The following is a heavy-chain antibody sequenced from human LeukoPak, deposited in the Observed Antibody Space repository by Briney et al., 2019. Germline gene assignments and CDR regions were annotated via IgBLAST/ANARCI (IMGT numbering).Heavy chain of an antibody. CDR3: ARGRRELLMPDAFDI. J-gene: IGHJ3*02. CDR2: ISSSSSYI. CDR1: GFTFSSYS. Sequence: GGSLRLSCAASGFTFSSYSMNWVRQAPGKGLEWVSSISSSSSYIYYADSVKGRFTISRDNAKNSLYLQMNSLRAEDTAVCYCARGRRELLMPDAFDIWGQGTMVTVSS. V-gene: IGHV3-21*01. D-gene: IGHD1-26*01.